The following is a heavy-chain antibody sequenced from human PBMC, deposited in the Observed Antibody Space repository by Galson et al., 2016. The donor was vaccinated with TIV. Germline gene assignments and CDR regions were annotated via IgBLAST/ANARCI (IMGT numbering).Heavy chain of an antibody. Sequence: QSGAEVKKPGESLKISCKGSGYSFTGSWIDWVRQVPGKGLEWMGVIYPGDSDTKYSPAFHGHVTISVDTSISTAFLEWSSLKASDTAIYYCARRGREETIEGGLDVWGQGTTVTVSS. CDR2: IYPGDSDT. V-gene: IGHV5-51*01. J-gene: IGHJ6*02. D-gene: IGHD1-7*01. CDR3: ARRGREETIEGGLDV. CDR1: GYSFTGSW.